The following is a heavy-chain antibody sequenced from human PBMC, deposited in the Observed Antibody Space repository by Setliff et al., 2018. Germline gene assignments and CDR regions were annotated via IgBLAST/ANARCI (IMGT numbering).Heavy chain of an antibody. CDR2: IYFSGST. D-gene: IGHD3-3*01. Sequence: SETLSLTCTVSGGSITRRTSSWGWIRQPPGKGLEWIGNIYFSGSTYYNPSLKSRVTISVDTSKNQFSLKVTSVTAADTAVYFCARQATIFRVWVWDYWGQGTLVTVSS. CDR1: GGSITRRTSS. J-gene: IGHJ4*02. CDR3: ARQATIFRVWVWDY. V-gene: IGHV4-39*01.